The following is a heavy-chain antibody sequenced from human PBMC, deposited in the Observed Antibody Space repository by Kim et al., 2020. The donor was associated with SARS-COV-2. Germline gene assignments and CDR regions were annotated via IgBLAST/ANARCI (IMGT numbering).Heavy chain of an antibody. V-gene: IGHV3-30*18. J-gene: IGHJ4*02. D-gene: IGHD4-17*01. CDR3: AKPGWGYGDYSEFDY. CDR2: ISYDGSNK. CDR1: GFTFSSYG. Sequence: GGSLRLSCAASGFTFSSYGMHWVRQAPGKGLEWVAVISYDGSNKYYADSVKGRFTISRDNSKNTLYLQMNSLRAEDTAVYYCAKPGWGYGDYSEFDYWGQGTLVTVSS.